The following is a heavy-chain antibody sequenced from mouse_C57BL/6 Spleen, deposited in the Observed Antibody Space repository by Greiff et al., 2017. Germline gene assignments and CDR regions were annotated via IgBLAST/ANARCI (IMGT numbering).Heavy chain of an antibody. Sequence: EVKLMESGGGLVKPGGSLKLSCAASGFTFSSYAMSWVRQTPEKRLEWVATISDGGSYTYYPDNVKGRFTISRDNAKNNLYLQMSHLKSEDTAMYYCARDITTVVPYFDYWGQGTTLTVSS. J-gene: IGHJ2*01. V-gene: IGHV5-4*01. D-gene: IGHD1-1*01. CDR2: ISDGGSYT. CDR3: ARDITTVVPYFDY. CDR1: GFTFSSYA.